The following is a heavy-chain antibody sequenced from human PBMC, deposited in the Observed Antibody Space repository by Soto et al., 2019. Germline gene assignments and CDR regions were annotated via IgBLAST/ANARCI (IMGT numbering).Heavy chain of an antibody. V-gene: IGHV3-23*01. J-gene: IGHJ4*02. CDR2: ISGSGGST. CDR3: AKKDGVGWGGGIDY. D-gene: IGHD3-3*01. Sequence: EVQLLESGGGLVQPGGSLRLSCAASGFTFSSYAMSWVRQAPGKGLEWVSAISGSGGSTYYADSVKGRFTISRDNSENTLYLQMNSLRAEDTAVYYCAKKDGVGWGGGIDYWGQGTLVTVSS. CDR1: GFTFSSYA.